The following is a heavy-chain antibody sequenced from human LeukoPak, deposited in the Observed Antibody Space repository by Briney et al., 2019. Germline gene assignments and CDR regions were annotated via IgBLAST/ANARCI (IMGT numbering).Heavy chain of an antibody. J-gene: IGHJ4*02. Sequence: GGSLIFSCAASGFTFNTYTVNWVRQAPGKGLEWVSAINRGGGGTYYADFVKGRFTISRDNSGNTLYLEMNSLRAEDTATYYSAKATERYRGVSSFYSWGQGTQVTVSS. V-gene: IGHV3-23*01. CDR3: AKATERYRGVSSFYS. CDR2: INRGGGGT. D-gene: IGHD3-10*01. CDR1: GFTFNTYT.